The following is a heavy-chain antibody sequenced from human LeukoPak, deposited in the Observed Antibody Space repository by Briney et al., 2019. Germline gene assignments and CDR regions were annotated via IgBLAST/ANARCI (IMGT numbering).Heavy chain of an antibody. Sequence: KPSETLSLTCSVSGGSISGYYWTWVRQPPGKGLEWIGQIHYSGRADYNPSLKSRITMSVDTSGNQISLKLSSVTAADTAIYYCVRFGVNYDMDVWGQGTTVTVFS. D-gene: IGHD3-16*01. CDR3: VRFGVNYDMDV. CDR2: IHYSGRA. CDR1: GGSISGYY. V-gene: IGHV4-59*01. J-gene: IGHJ6*02.